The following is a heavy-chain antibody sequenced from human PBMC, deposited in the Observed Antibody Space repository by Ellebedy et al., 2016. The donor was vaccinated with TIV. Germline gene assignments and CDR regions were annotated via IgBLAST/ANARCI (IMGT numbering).Heavy chain of an antibody. Sequence: GGSLRLSCAASGFTFGSYAMHWVRQAPGKGLEWVAVISYDGSNKYYADSVKGRFTISRDNSKNTLYLQMNSLRAEDTAVYYCARVLRYGGNWNYDYGMDVWGQGTTVTVSS. CDR2: ISYDGSNK. CDR3: ARVLRYGGNWNYDYGMDV. V-gene: IGHV3-30-3*01. CDR1: GFTFGSYA. D-gene: IGHD1-20*01. J-gene: IGHJ6*02.